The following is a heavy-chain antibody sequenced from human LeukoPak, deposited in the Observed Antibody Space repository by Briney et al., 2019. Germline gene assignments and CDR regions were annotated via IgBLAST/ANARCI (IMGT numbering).Heavy chain of an antibody. CDR2: INHSGST. Sequence: SETLSLTCAVYGGSFSGYYLSWIRQPPGKGLEWIGEINHSGSTNYNPSLKSRVTISVDTSKNQFSLKLSSVTAADTAVYYCARGSTQRPGIAVAGISPWGQGTLVTVSS. V-gene: IGHV4-34*01. J-gene: IGHJ5*02. D-gene: IGHD6-19*01. CDR3: ARGSTQRPGIAVAGISP. CDR1: GGSFSGYY.